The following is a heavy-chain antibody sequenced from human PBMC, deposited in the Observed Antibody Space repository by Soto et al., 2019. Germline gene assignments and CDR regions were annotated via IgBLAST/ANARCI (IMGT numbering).Heavy chain of an antibody. CDR3: AKEAPYSSSWTPNFDY. CDR1: GFTFSSYG. V-gene: IGHV3-30*18. CDR2: ISYDGSYK. Sequence: QVQLVESGGGVVQPGRSLRLSCAASGFTFSSYGMHWVRQAPGKGLERVAVISYDGSYKYSADSVKGRFTISRDNSKNTLYMQMNSLRAETTAVYYCAKEAPYSSSWTPNFDYWGQGTLVTVSS. J-gene: IGHJ4*02. D-gene: IGHD6-13*01.